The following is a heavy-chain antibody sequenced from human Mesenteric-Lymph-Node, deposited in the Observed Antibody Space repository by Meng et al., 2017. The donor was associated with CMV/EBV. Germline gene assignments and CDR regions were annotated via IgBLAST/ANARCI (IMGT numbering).Heavy chain of an antibody. Sequence: GESLKISCAASGFTFSNYWMSWVRQTPEKGLEWVSYISSSGSTIYYADSVKGRFTISRDNAKNSLYLQMNSLRAEDTAVYYCARDERGYSSSSTLYYYYGMDVWGQGTTVTVSS. CDR2: ISSSGSTI. CDR1: GFTFSNYW. J-gene: IGHJ6*02. V-gene: IGHV3-11*01. CDR3: ARDERGYSSSSTLYYYYGMDV. D-gene: IGHD6-6*01.